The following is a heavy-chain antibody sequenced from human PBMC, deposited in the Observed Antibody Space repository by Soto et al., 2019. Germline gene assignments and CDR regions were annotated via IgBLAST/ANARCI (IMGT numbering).Heavy chain of an antibody. CDR2: INHSGST. V-gene: IGHV4-34*01. J-gene: IGHJ4*02. D-gene: IGHD3-10*01. Sequence: PSETLSLTCAVYGGSFSGYYWSWIRQPPGKGLEWIGEINHSGSTNYNPSLKSRVTISVDTSKNQFSLKLSSVTAADTAVYYCASPNYYGSGSYSFYFDYWGQGTLVTVSS. CDR3: ASPNYYGSGSYSFYFDY. CDR1: GGSFSGYY.